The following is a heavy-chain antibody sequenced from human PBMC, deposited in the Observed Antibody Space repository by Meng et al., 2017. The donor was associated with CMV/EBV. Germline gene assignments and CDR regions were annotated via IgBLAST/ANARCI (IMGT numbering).Heavy chain of an antibody. CDR3: ARVGRTSQTMIVVVPKGSGAFDI. J-gene: IGHJ3*02. V-gene: IGHV3-21*01. Sequence: GESLKISCAASGFTFSSYSMNWVRQASGKGLEWVSSISSSSSYIYYADSVKGRFTISRDNAKNSLYLQMNSLRAEDTAVYYCARVGRTSQTMIVVVPKGSGAFDIWGQGTMVTISS. CDR1: GFTFSSYS. CDR2: ISSSSSYI. D-gene: IGHD3-22*01.